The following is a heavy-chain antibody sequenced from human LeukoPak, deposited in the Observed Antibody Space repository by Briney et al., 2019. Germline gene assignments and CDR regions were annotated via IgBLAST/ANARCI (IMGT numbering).Heavy chain of an antibody. Sequence: SETLSLTCAVYGGSFSGYYWSWIRQPPGKGLEWIGEINHSGSTNYNPSLKSRVTISVDTSKNQFSLKLSSVTAADTAVYYRARGRYYYGSGRCYFDYWGQGTLVTVSS. D-gene: IGHD3-10*01. J-gene: IGHJ4*02. CDR1: GGSFSGYY. V-gene: IGHV4-34*01. CDR3: ARGRYYYGSGRCYFDY. CDR2: INHSGST.